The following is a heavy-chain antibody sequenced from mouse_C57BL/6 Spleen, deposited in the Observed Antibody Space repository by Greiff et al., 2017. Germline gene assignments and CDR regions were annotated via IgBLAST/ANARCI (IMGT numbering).Heavy chain of an antibody. CDR3: AGYGRYAMDY. J-gene: IGHJ4*01. CDR2: INPSNGGT. CDR1: GYTFTSYW. D-gene: IGHD1-1*02. Sequence: QVQLQQPGTELVKPGASVKLSCKASGYTFTSYWMHWVKQRPGQGLEWIGNINPSNGGTDYNAKFKSKATLTVDKASSTAYMQLSSLTSEESAEYYCAGYGRYAMDYWGQGTSVTVSS. V-gene: IGHV1-53*01.